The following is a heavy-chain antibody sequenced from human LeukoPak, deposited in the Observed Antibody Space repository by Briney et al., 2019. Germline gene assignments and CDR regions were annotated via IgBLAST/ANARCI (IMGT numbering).Heavy chain of an antibody. CDR1: GFTFSSSA. V-gene: IGHV3-23*01. J-gene: IGHJ6*02. D-gene: IGHD2-15*01. CDR2: VSGSGGTT. Sequence: GGSLRLSCAASGFTFSSSAMNWVRQAPGKGLEWVSTVSGSGGTTHYAESVKGRFTISRDNSKSTLYLQMNSLRAEDTALYYCATSAGWYNYFVMAVWGQGTTVTVSS. CDR3: ATSAGWYNYFVMAV.